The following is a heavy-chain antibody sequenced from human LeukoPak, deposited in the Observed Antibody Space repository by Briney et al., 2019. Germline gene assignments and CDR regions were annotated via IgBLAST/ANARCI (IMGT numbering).Heavy chain of an antibody. Sequence: GASVTVSFMASGYTFTEYYMHWVRQAPGQGREGMGWINPNSGGTNYAQKFQGRVTMNRDTTISTAYMELSTLRSDDTAVYYWARDPGWPDAFDIWGQGTMVTVSS. J-gene: IGHJ3*02. V-gene: IGHV1-2*02. CDR2: INPNSGGT. D-gene: IGHD6-19*01. CDR1: GYTFTEYY. CDR3: ARDPGWPDAFDI.